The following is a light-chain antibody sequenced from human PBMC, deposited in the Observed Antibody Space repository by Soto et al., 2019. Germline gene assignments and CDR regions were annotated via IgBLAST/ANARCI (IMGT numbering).Light chain of an antibody. CDR1: QNVPTN. J-gene: IGKJ1*01. CDR2: GAS. Sequence: EITITQSPAPPSVSSRGGATLPRRASQNVPTNLAWYQQKLGQAPRLLIYGASIRATGIPARFSGTGSGTEFTLSISSLQSEDFAVYYCQQYHNWPRTFGQGTKV. V-gene: IGKV3-15*01. CDR3: QQYHNWPRT.